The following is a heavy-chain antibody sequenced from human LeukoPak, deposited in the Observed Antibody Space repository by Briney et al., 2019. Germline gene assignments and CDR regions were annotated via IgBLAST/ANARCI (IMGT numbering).Heavy chain of an antibody. CDR1: GGSFSGYY. D-gene: IGHD3-22*01. Sequence: SETLSLTCAVYGGSFSGYYWSWIRQPPGKGLEWIGEINHSGSTNYNPSLKSRVTISVDTSKNQFSLKLSSVTAADTAVYYCARDRKDYGSSGYYYDFFDYWGQGTLVTVSS. J-gene: IGHJ4*02. V-gene: IGHV4-34*01. CDR2: INHSGST. CDR3: ARDRKDYGSSGYYYDFFDY.